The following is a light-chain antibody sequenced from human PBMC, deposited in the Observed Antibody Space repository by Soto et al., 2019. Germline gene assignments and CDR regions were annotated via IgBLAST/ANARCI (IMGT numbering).Light chain of an antibody. J-gene: IGLJ2*01. CDR1: SRHSSDA. CDR3: QTWGTGIVI. CDR2: LNSDGSH. V-gene: IGLV4-69*01. Sequence: QPVLTQSPSASASLGASVKLTCTLSSRHSSDAIAWHQKKPEKGPRFLMNLNSDGSHTKGDGIPDRFSGSTSGAERYLTISSLQSEDEADYYCQTWGTGIVIFGGGTKLTVL.